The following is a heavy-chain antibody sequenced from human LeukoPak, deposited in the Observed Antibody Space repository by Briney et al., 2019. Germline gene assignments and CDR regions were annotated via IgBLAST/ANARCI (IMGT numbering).Heavy chain of an antibody. J-gene: IGHJ4*02. D-gene: IGHD2-21*02. Sequence: PSETLSLTCTVSGYSISSGYYWGWIRQPPGKGLEWIGSIYHSGSTYYNPSLKSRVTISVDTSKNQFSLKLSSVTAADTAVYYCARLDCGGDCYSIDYWGQGTLVTVSS. CDR3: ARLDCGGDCYSIDY. CDR1: GYSISSGYY. CDR2: IYHSGST. V-gene: IGHV4-38-2*02.